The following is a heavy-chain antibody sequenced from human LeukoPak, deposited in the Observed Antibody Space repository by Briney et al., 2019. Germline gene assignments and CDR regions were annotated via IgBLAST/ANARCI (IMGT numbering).Heavy chain of an antibody. CDR2: IYYSGST. D-gene: IGHD6-13*01. CDR3: ARVRAAGTLVDY. Sequence: PSETLSLTCTVSGGSISSYYWSWIRQPPGKGLEWIGYIYYSGSTNYNPSLKSRVAISVDTSKNQFSLKLSSVTAADTAVYYCARVRAAGTLVDYWGQGTLVTVSS. CDR1: GGSISSYY. J-gene: IGHJ4*02. V-gene: IGHV4-59*01.